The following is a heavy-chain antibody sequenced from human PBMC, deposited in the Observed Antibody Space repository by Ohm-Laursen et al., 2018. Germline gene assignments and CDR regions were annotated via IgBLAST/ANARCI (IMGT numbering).Heavy chain of an antibody. J-gene: IGHJ5*02. Sequence: SETLSLTCAVYGGSFSAYYWSWIRQPPGKGLEWIGEINHSGSTNYNPSLKSRVTISVDTSKNQFSLKLNSVTAADTAVYYCARDSITMVRGVIIISWFDPWGQGTLVTVSS. CDR1: GGSFSAYY. CDR3: ARDSITMVRGVIIISWFDP. D-gene: IGHD3-10*01. V-gene: IGHV4-34*01. CDR2: INHSGST.